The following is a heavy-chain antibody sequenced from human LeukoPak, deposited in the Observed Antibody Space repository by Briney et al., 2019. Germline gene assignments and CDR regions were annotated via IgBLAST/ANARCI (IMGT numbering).Heavy chain of an antibody. D-gene: IGHD4-17*01. V-gene: IGHV4-30-4*08. CDR1: GASINTADYY. J-gene: IGHJ4*01. CDR3: ARDRYGDFEDY. Sequence: SETLSLTCNVSGASINTADYYWTWIRQPPGKGLEWIGYISYSGTLYYNPSLNSRVTISLDTSKNQFSLKLNSVTAADTAMYYCARDRYGDFEDYWGHGTLVTVSS. CDR2: ISYSGTL.